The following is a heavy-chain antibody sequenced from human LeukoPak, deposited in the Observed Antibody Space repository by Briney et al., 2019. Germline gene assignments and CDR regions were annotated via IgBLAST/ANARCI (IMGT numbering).Heavy chain of an antibody. CDR2: MNPNSGNT. Sequence: GASVKVSCKASGYTSTSYDINWVRQATGQGLEWMGWMNPNSGNTGYAQKFQGRVTMTRNTSISTAYMELSSLRSEDTAVYYCARGSGQQLVPYYYYYYGMDVWGQGTTVTVSS. CDR1: GYTSTSYD. D-gene: IGHD6-13*01. J-gene: IGHJ6*02. V-gene: IGHV1-8*01. CDR3: ARGSGQQLVPYYYYYYGMDV.